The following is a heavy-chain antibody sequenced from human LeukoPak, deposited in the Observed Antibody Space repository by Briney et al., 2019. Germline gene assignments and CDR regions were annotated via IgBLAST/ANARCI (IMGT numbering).Heavy chain of an antibody. Sequence: QPGGSLRLSCAASGFTFSSYAMNWVRQAPGKGLEWLGFIRSKPHGGTTQYAASVNGRFTISRDDSRSIAYLQMNSLKIEDTAVYYCIRWGIYGANSGVHAFDVWGQGTVVTVSS. CDR3: IRWGIYGANSGVHAFDV. CDR2: IRSKPHGGTT. D-gene: IGHD4/OR15-4a*01. CDR1: GFTFSSYA. J-gene: IGHJ3*01. V-gene: IGHV3-49*04.